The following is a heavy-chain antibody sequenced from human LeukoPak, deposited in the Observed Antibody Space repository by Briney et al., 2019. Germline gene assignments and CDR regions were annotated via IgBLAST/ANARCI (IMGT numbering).Heavy chain of an antibody. CDR3: ARLIGYRIGARAFDI. CDR1: GGSISSYY. CDR2: IYYSGST. J-gene: IGHJ3*02. D-gene: IGHD5-12*01. V-gene: IGHV4-59*01. Sequence: KPSETLSLTCTVSGGSISSYYWSWIRQPPGKGLEWIAYIYYSGSTNYNPSLKSRVTISVDTSKNQFSLKLSSVTAADTAVYYCARLIGYRIGARAFDIWGQGTMVTVSS.